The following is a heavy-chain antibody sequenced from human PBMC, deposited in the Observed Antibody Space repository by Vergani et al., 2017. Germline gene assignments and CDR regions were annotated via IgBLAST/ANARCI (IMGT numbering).Heavy chain of an antibody. D-gene: IGHD2-15*01. J-gene: IGHJ4*02. Sequence: QVQLQESGPGLLKPSETLSLTCAVYGGSFSGYYWSWIRQPPGKGLEWIGEINHSGSTNYNPSLKSRVTISVDTSKNQFSLKLSSVTAADTAVYYCARGTRGSRGRFDYWGQGTLVTVSS. CDR2: INHSGST. CDR1: GGSFSGYY. V-gene: IGHV4-34*01. CDR3: ARGTRGSRGRFDY.